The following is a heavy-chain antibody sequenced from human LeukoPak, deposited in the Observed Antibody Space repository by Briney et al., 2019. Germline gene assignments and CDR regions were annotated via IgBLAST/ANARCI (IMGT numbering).Heavy chain of an antibody. CDR1: GFTVSSNY. Sequence: GGSLRLSCAASGFTVSSNYMSWVRQAPGKGLEWVSVIYSDGSTYYADSVKGRFTISRDNSKNTLYLQMNSLRAEDTAVYYCARDRPSYSGYDGRYYYYMDVWGKGTTVTISS. CDR3: ARDRPSYSGYDGRYYYYMDV. CDR2: IYSDGST. D-gene: IGHD5-12*01. J-gene: IGHJ6*03. V-gene: IGHV3-53*01.